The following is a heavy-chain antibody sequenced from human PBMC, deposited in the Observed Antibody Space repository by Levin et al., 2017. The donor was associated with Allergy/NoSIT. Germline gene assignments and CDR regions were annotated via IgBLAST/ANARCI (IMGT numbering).Heavy chain of an antibody. Sequence: ASVKVSCRASGYTFIDYYMDWVRHVPGQGLEWMGRINPNSGATNYAQKFQGRVTMTRDTSISTAYMELSSLRSADTAVYYCARDLAGEARYFQWLLNEFDYWGQGTLVTVSS. CDR1: GYTFIDYY. J-gene: IGHJ4*02. CDR3: ARDLAGEARYFQWLLNEFDY. CDR2: INPNSGAT. D-gene: IGHD3-9*01. V-gene: IGHV1-2*06.